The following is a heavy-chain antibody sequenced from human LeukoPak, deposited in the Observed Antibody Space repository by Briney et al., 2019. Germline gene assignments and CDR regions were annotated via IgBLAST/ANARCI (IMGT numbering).Heavy chain of an antibody. D-gene: IGHD6-13*01. V-gene: IGHV3-23*01. CDR3: ATDIPGIAAAGTGDFQH. Sequence: GGSLRLSCAASGFTFSSYAMSWVRQAPGKGLEWVSAISGSGGSTYYADSVKGRFTISRDNSKNTLYLQMNSLRAEDTAVYYCATDIPGIAAAGTGDFQHWGQGTLVTVPS. CDR2: ISGSGGST. J-gene: IGHJ1*01. CDR1: GFTFSSYA.